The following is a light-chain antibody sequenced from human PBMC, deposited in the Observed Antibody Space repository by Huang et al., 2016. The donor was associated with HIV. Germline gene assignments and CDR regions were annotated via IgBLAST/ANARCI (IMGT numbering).Light chain of an antibody. J-gene: IGKJ1*01. CDR3: QQRSNWLT. Sequence: EIVLTQSPATLSLSPGERATLSCRASQSVSSYVAWYQQKPGQAPRLLIYDASNRATGIPARFSGSGSGTDFTLTISSLEPEDVAVYYCQQRSNWLTFGQGTKVEIK. V-gene: IGKV3-11*01. CDR1: QSVSSY. CDR2: DAS.